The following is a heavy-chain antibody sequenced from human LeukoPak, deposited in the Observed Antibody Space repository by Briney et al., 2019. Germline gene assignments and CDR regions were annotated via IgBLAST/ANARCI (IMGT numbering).Heavy chain of an antibody. D-gene: IGHD3-10*01. CDR3: ARVLRGSGYYYYYYMDV. V-gene: IGHV4-34*01. CDR2: INHRGST. CDR1: GGSFSGYY. J-gene: IGHJ6*03. Sequence: LETLSLTCAVYGGSFSGYYWSWIRQSPGKGLEWIGEINHRGSTNYNPSLKRRVTISVDTSKNQFSLKLSSVTAEDTAVYYCARVLRGSGYYYYYYMDVWGKGTTVTVSS.